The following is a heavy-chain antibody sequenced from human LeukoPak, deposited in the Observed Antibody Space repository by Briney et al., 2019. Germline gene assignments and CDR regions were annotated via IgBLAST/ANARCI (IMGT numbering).Heavy chain of an antibody. CDR1: GFTFSSYE. Sequence: PGGSLRLSCAASGFTFSSYEMNWVRQAPGKGLEWVSYISSSGSTIYYADSVKGRFTISRDNSKNTLYLQMNSLRAEDTAVYYCARVSEDSSGHNWFDPWGQGTLVTVSS. CDR2: ISSSGSTI. CDR3: ARVSEDSSGHNWFDP. V-gene: IGHV3-48*03. D-gene: IGHD3-22*01. J-gene: IGHJ5*02.